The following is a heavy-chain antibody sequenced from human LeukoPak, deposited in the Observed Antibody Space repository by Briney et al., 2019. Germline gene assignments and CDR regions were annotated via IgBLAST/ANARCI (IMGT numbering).Heavy chain of an antibody. CDR1: GFTFSSYA. D-gene: IGHD2-2*01. CDR2: ISGSGGST. J-gene: IGHJ4*02. V-gene: IGHV3-23*01. Sequence: GGSLRLSCAASGFTFSSYAMSWVRQASGRGLEWVSAISGSGGSTFYADSVKGRFTISRDNSKNTLYLQMNSLRAEDTAVYYCAKVRYCSSTSCYYFDYWGQGTLVTVSS. CDR3: AKVRYCSSTSCYYFDY.